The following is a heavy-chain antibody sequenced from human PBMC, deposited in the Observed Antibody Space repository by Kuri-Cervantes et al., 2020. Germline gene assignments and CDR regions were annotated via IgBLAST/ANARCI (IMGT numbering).Heavy chain of an antibody. J-gene: IGHJ6*02. CDR3: ARWVGGLDV. CDR1: GFTFSDYY. CDR2: ISQSGTSM. Sequence: GGSLRLSCAASGFTFSDYYMSWIRQAPGKGLEWVSYISQSGTSMIHADSVKGRFTISRDNAKNSLYLQMSSPRVEDTAIYYCARWVGGLDVWGQGTTVTVSS. V-gene: IGHV3-11*01. D-gene: IGHD1-26*01.